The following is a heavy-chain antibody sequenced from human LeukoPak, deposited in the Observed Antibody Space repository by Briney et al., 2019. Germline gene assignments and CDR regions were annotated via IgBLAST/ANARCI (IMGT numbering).Heavy chain of an antibody. J-gene: IGHJ4*02. CDR3: ARGNWNFNLYYFDY. V-gene: IGHV3-11*01. Sequence: GGSLRLSCAASGLAFSDYYMSWIRQAPGKGLEYVSDISNSDSAIYYADSVKGRFTISRDNAKNSLFLQMNSLRAEDTAVYYCARGNWNFNLYYFDYWGQGTLVTVSS. D-gene: IGHD1-7*01. CDR2: ISNSDSAI. CDR1: GLAFSDYY.